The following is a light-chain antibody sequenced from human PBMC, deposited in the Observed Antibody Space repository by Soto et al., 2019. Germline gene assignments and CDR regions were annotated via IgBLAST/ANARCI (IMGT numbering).Light chain of an antibody. CDR1: QSISSW. CDR3: QQYNSYSWT. V-gene: IGKV1-5*03. Sequence: DIQMTQSPSTLSASVGDRVTITCRASQSISSWLAWYQQKPGKAPKLLIYKASSLESGVPSRFSGRGSGTEFTLTISSLQPDDFATSYCQQYNSYSWTFGQGTKVEIK. CDR2: KAS. J-gene: IGKJ1*01.